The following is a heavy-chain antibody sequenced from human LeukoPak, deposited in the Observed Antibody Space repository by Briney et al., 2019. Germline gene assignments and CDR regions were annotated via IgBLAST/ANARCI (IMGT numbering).Heavy chain of an antibody. CDR3: AGGIAAAGTDY. Sequence: GRSLRLSCAASGFTFSSYGMHWVRQAPGKGLEWVAVIWYDGSNKYYADSVKGRFTISRDNSKNTLYLQMNSLRAEDTAVYYCAGGIAAAGTDYWGQGTLVTVSS. CDR2: IWYDGSNK. V-gene: IGHV3-33*01. J-gene: IGHJ4*02. D-gene: IGHD6-13*01. CDR1: GFTFSSYG.